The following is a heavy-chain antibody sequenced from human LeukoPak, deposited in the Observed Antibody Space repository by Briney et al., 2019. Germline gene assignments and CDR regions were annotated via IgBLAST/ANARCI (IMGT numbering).Heavy chain of an antibody. CDR1: GYSFTSYW. D-gene: IGHD2-21*02. CDR3: ARRGSCGGDCYYNWFDP. CDR2: IYPGDSDT. Sequence: GESLKISCKGSGYSFTSYWIGWVRQMPGKGLEWMGIIYPGDSDTRYSPSFQGQVTISADKSISTAYLQWSSLKASDTAMYYCARRGSCGGDCYYNWFDPWGQGTLVTVSS. J-gene: IGHJ5*02. V-gene: IGHV5-51*01.